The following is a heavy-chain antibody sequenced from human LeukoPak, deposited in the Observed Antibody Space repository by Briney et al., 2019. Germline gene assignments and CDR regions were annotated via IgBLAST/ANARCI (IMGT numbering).Heavy chain of an antibody. J-gene: IGHJ5*02. CDR2: IYYSGST. CDR1: GGSIGSYY. Sequence: PSETLSLTCTVSGGSIGSYYWSWIRQSPGKGLEWLGYIYYSGSTNYNPSLKSRVTISVDTSKNQFSLKLSSVTAADTAVYYCARDFRSGHWFDPWGQGTLVTVSS. V-gene: IGHV4-59*01. CDR3: ARDFRSGHWFDP.